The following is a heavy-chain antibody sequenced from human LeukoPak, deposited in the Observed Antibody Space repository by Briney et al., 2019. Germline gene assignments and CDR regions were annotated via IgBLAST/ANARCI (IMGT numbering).Heavy chain of an antibody. CDR2: IYYSGST. V-gene: IGHV4-39*07. CDR1: GGSISSSSYY. J-gene: IGHJ6*03. D-gene: IGHD2-2*02. CDR3: AREVGSGVPAAIPDYYYYMDV. Sequence: PSETLSLTCTVSGGSISSSSYYWGWIRQPPGKGLEWIGSIYYSGSTYYNPSLKSRVTISVDTSKNQFSLKLSSVTAADTAVHYCAREVGSGVPAAIPDYYYYMDVWGKGTTVTVSS.